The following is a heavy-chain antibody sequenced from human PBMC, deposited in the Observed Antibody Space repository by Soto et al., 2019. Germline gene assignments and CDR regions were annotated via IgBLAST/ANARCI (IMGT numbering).Heavy chain of an antibody. CDR1: GFTFISYA. CDR3: AKSPQLLYFDY. CDR2: ISGSGGST. J-gene: IGHJ4*02. D-gene: IGHD2-2*01. V-gene: IGHV3-23*01. Sequence: WGSLRLSCAASGFTFISYAMSWVRQAPGKGLEWVSAISGSGGSTYYADSVKGRFTISRDNSKNTLYLQMNSLRAEDTAVYYCAKSPQLLYFDYWGQGTLVTVSS.